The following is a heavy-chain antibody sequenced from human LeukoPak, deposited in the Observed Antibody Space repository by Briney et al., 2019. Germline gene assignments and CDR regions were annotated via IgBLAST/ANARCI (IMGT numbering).Heavy chain of an antibody. D-gene: IGHD5-18*01. J-gene: IGHJ4*02. CDR3: ARRLGYSYPFDC. CDR1: GGSFSGYY. Sequence: SETLSLTCAVYGGSFSGYYWSWIRQPPGKGLEWIGEINHSGSTNYNPSLKSRVTISVDTSKNQFSLKLSSVTAADTAVYYCARRLGYSYPFDCWGQGTLVSVSS. CDR2: INHSGST. V-gene: IGHV4-34*01.